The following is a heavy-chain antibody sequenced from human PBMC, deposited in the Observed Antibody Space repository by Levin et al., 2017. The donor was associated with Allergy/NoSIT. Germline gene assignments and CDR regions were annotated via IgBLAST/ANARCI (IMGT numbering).Heavy chain of an antibody. V-gene: IGHV3-30-3*01. CDR2: ISYDGSNK. J-gene: IGHJ6*02. CDR3: ARGYGFLEWLAYYYYYGMDV. D-gene: IGHD3-3*01. CDR1: GFTFSSYA. Sequence: QRGESLKISCAASGFTFSSYAMHWVRQAPGKGLEWVAVISYDGSNKYYADSVKGRFTISRDNSKNTLYLQMNSLRAEDTAVYYCARGYGFLEWLAYYYYYGMDVWGQGTTVTVSS.